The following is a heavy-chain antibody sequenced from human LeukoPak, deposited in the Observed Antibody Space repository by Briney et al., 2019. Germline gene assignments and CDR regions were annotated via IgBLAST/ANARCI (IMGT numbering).Heavy chain of an antibody. D-gene: IGHD4-23*01. CDR3: ARGDYGGNTGRLGY. V-gene: IGHV1-18*01. J-gene: IGHJ4*02. CDR1: GYTFTSYG. Sequence: SVKVSCKASGYTFTSYGISWVRQAPGQGLNWMGWISAYNGNTNYAQKLQGRVTMTADTSTSKAYMELRSLRSDDTAVYYCARGDYGGNTGRLGYWGQGTLVTVSS. CDR2: ISAYNGNT.